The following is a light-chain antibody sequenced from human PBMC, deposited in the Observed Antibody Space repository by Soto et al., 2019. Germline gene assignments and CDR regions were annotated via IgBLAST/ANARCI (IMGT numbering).Light chain of an antibody. Sequence: DIPMTQSPSSLSASVGDRVTITCRASQSISSYLSWYQQKPGKAPKLLSYAASSLQSGVSSRFSGGGSGTDFTLTISSLQPEDSATYYCQQSYSTPYTFGQGTKLEIK. CDR1: QSISSY. CDR3: QQSYSTPYT. CDR2: AAS. J-gene: IGKJ2*01. V-gene: IGKV1-39*01.